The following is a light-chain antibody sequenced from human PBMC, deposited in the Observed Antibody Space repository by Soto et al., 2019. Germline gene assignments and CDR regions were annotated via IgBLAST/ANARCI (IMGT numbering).Light chain of an antibody. V-gene: IGLV2-14*01. CDR1: SSDIGGYNY. J-gene: IGLJ2*01. CDR2: GVS. Sequence: QSALTQPASVSGSPGQSITISCTGTSSDIGGYNYVSWYQQYPGNAPKLMIFGVSDRPSGVSNRCSGSKSGTTASLTISGLQAEDEADYYCSSYKTSSTVGVFGGGTKLTVL. CDR3: SSYKTSSTVGV.